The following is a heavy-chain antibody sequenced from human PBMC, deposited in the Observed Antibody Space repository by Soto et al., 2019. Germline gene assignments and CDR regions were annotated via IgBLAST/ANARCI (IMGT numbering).Heavy chain of an antibody. CDR2: IIPILGLA. CDR1: GGTFSSYS. CDR3: ASPMTCSGGSCYFSYFDY. J-gene: IGHJ4*02. D-gene: IGHD2-15*01. V-gene: IGHV1-69*02. Sequence: QVQLVQSGAEVKKPGSSVKVSCKASGGTFSSYSISWVRQAPGQGLEWMGRIIPILGLANYAQKFQGRVMITADKSTSTVYMDLSSLRSEDTAVYYCASPMTCSGGSCYFSYFDYWGQGTLVTVSS.